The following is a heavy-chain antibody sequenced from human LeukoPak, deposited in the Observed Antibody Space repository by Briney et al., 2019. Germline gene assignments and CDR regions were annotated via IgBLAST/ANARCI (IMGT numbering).Heavy chain of an antibody. D-gene: IGHD5-18*01. CDR2: IRYDGSNK. Sequence: AGGSLRLSCAASGFTFSSYGMHWVRQAPGKGLEWVAFIRYDGSNKYYADSVKGRFTISRDNSKNTLYLQMSSLRAEDTAVYYCARFPSVDTAMASLDPFDYWGQGTLVTVSS. CDR3: ARFPSVDTAMASLDPFDY. CDR1: GFTFSSYG. V-gene: IGHV3-30*02. J-gene: IGHJ4*02.